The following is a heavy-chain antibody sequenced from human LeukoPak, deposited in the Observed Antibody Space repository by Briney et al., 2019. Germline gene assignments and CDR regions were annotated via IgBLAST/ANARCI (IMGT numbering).Heavy chain of an antibody. CDR2: IKPDGSGD. V-gene: IGHV3-7*01. CDR1: GFTFSAYW. J-gene: IGHJ4*02. Sequence: GGSLRLSCAASGFTFSAYWMSWVRQAPGKGLEWVASIKPDGSGDHLLDSVKGRFTIARDNVKGSLYLQMSSLRVEDTAVYYCAKLCCSHTAYDYWGPGTLATVSS. D-gene: IGHD2-21*02. CDR3: AKLCCSHTAYDY.